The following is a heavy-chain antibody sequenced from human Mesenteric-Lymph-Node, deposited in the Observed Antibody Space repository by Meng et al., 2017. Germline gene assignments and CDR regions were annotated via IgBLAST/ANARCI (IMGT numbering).Heavy chain of an antibody. D-gene: IGHD6-19*01. V-gene: IGHV3-23*01. CDR1: GFTFSSYA. CDR3: AKQDRIAVAGLVDY. J-gene: IGHJ4*02. Sequence: GESLKISCAASGFTFSSYAMSWVRQAPGKGLEWVSAISGSGGSTYYADSVKGRFTISRDNSKNTLYLQMNSLRAEDTAVYYCAKQDRIAVAGLVDYWGQGTLVTVSS. CDR2: ISGSGGST.